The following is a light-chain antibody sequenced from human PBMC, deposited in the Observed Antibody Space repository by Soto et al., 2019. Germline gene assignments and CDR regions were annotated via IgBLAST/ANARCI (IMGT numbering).Light chain of an antibody. CDR1: QGISNY. J-gene: IGKJ1*01. CDR3: QQYNSLWT. Sequence: DIQMTQSPSSLSASVGDRVTITCRASQGISNYLAWYQQKPGTVPKLLIYAASTLQSGVPSRFSGSGSGTDFTLTISSLQPEDVATYYCQQYNSLWTFGQGTEVEIK. CDR2: AAS. V-gene: IGKV1-27*01.